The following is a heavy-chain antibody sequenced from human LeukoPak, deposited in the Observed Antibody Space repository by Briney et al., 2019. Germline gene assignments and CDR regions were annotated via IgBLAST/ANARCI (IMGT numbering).Heavy chain of an antibody. J-gene: IGHJ4*02. CDR3: AKDLSHYFDDSGYY. V-gene: IGHV3-23*01. Sequence: GGSLRLSCAASGFTFSNYAMSWVRQAPGKGLEWVSAISGSGDTTYYADSVKGRFTISRDNSKNTLYLQMNSLRAEDTAVYYCAKDLSHYFDDSGYYWGQGTLVTVSS. CDR2: ISGSGDTT. D-gene: IGHD3-22*01. CDR1: GFTFSNYA.